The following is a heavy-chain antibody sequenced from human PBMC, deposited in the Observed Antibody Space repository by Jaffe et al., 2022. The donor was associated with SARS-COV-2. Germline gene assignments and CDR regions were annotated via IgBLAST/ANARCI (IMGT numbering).Heavy chain of an antibody. D-gene: IGHD3-22*01. J-gene: IGHJ4*02. CDR1: GFTFSSYS. V-gene: IGHV3-21*01. Sequence: EVQLVESGGGLVKPGGSLRLSCAASGFTFSSYSMNWVRQAPGKGLEWVSSISSSSSYIYYADSVKGRFTISRDNAKNSLYLQMNSLRAEDTAVYYCARDGSPAYYDSSLIDYWGQGTLVTVSS. CDR2: ISSSSSYI. CDR3: ARDGSPAYYDSSLIDY.